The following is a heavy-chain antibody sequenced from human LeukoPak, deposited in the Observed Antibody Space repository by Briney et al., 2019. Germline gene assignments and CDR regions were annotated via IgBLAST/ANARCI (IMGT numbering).Heavy chain of an antibody. J-gene: IGHJ6*03. CDR3: AMGRYIDV. Sequence: ASVKVSCKASGYIFIDYEINWVRQAPGQGLEWMGWMNPKSGDTGYEQKFQGRVTITSASSISTVYIYLSSLGCAHTALSYFAMGRYIDVWGKGPMVSVSS. V-gene: IGHV1-8*02. D-gene: IGHD1-26*01. CDR2: MNPKSGDT. CDR1: GYIFIDYE.